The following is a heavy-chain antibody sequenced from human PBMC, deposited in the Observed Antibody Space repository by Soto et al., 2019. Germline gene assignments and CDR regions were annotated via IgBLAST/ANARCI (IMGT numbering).Heavy chain of an antibody. J-gene: IGHJ5*02. D-gene: IGHD3-22*01. V-gene: IGHV4-31*03. CDR1: GDSISSGDYY. CDR2: IYFSGTT. Sequence: SETLSLTCTVSGDSISSGDYYWSWIRQHPGKGLEWIGTIYFSGTTYYNPSLKSRVTISVDTSKNQFSLKLSSVTAADTAVYYCARRDRSGFSYWLDTWGQGTLVTVSS. CDR3: ARRDRSGFSYWLDT.